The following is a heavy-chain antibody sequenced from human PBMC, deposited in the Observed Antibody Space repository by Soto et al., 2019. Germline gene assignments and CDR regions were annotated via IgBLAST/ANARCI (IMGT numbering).Heavy chain of an antibody. V-gene: IGHV3-33*01. J-gene: IGHJ4*02. Sequence: QVQLVESGGGVVQPGRSLRLSCAASGFTFSSYGMHWVRQAPGKGLEWVAVIWYDGSNKYYADSVKGRFTISRDNSKNTLYLQMHSLRAEDTAVYYCAREWSSGWYRRGAIFDYWGQGTLVTVSS. CDR1: GFTFSSYG. CDR3: AREWSSGWYRRGAIFDY. D-gene: IGHD6-19*01. CDR2: IWYDGSNK.